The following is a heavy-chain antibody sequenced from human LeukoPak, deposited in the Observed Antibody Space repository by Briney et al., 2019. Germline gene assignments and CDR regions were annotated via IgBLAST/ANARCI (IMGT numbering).Heavy chain of an antibody. CDR1: GFTFSSYA. CDR2: ISGSGGRT. Sequence: GGSLRLSCAASGFTFSSYAMTWVRQAPGKGLEWVSGISGSGGRTYYADSVKGRFTISRDNSKNTLYLQMSSLRAEDTAVYYCVKDLARPAATYYDFWSGPIGNYFDYWGQGTLVTVSS. J-gene: IGHJ4*02. V-gene: IGHV3-23*01. D-gene: IGHD3-3*01. CDR3: VKDLARPAATYYDFWSGPIGNYFDY.